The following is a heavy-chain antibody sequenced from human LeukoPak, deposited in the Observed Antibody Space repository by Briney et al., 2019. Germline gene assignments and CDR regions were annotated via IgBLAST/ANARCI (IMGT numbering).Heavy chain of an antibody. CDR2: ISYDGSKK. V-gene: IGHV3-30-3*01. Sequence: AGSLRLSCAASGYTFSSYDIHWVQQALPKGLHWDPVISYDGSKKYYASSLKGRFTISRDNSKNTLYLQMNSLRAEDTAVYYCARDKTIFGVASYYYYGMDVWGQGTTVTVSS. J-gene: IGHJ6*02. CDR3: ARDKTIFGVASYYYYGMDV. D-gene: IGHD3-3*01. CDR1: GYTFSSYD.